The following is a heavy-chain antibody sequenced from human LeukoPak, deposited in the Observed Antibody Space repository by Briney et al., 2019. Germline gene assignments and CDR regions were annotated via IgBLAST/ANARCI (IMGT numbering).Heavy chain of an antibody. J-gene: IGHJ4*02. CDR3: ARRHTSSNGWYSDL. CDR1: GYTFTNYA. Sequence: ASVKVSCKASGYTFTNYAINWVRQPPGQGLEWMGWINTNTGNPTYAQGFTGRFVFSLDTSVSTAYLQISNLKAEDTAVYYCARRHTSSNGWYSDLWGQGTLLTVSS. D-gene: IGHD6-19*01. CDR2: INTNTGNP. V-gene: IGHV7-4-1*02.